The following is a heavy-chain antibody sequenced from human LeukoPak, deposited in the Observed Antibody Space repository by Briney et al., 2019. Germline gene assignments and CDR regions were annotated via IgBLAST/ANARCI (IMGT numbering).Heavy chain of an antibody. CDR3: ARVPPYCPTTSCYAPFDH. CDR1: GGTFSTFP. CDR2: IIPIFGAT. V-gene: IGHV1-69*13. J-gene: IGHJ5*02. Sequence: ASVKVSCKAAGGTFSTFPVSWVRQAPGQGLEWVGGIIPIFGATTYAQNFQDRVTITADESTGTAYMELSSLTSDDTAVYYCARVPPYCPTTSCYAPFDHWGQGTLVTVSS. D-gene: IGHD2-2*01.